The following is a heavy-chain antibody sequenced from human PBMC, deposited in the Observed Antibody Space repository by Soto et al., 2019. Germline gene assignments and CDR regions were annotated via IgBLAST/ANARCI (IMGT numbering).Heavy chain of an antibody. Sequence: GGSLRLSCAASGFTFSSYAMHWVRQAPGKGLEWVAVISYDGSNKYYADSVKGRFTISRDNSKNTLYLQMNSLRAEDTAVYYCARDVLTSRSVDYWGQGTLVTVS. CDR3: ARDVLTSRSVDY. CDR1: GFTFSSYA. J-gene: IGHJ4*02. V-gene: IGHV3-30-3*01. D-gene: IGHD6-6*01. CDR2: ISYDGSNK.